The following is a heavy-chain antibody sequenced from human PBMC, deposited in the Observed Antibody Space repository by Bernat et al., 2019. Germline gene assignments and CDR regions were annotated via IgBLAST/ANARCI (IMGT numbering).Heavy chain of an antibody. D-gene: IGHD3-22*01. V-gene: IGHV4-59*01. J-gene: IGHJ3*02. CDR2: IYYSGST. Sequence: QVQLQESGPGLVKPSETLSLTCTVSGGSISSYYWSWIRQPPGKGLEWIGYIYYSGSTNYNPSLKSRVTISVDTSKNQCSLKLRSVTAADTAVYYCARERYYYDSSGYYYGAFDIWGQGTMVTVSS. CDR3: ARERYYYDSSGYYYGAFDI. CDR1: GGSISSYY.